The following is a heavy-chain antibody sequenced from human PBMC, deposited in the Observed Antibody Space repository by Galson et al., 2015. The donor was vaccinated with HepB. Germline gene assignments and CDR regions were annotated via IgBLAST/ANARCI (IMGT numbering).Heavy chain of an antibody. J-gene: IGHJ4*02. CDR1: GFTFSSYS. V-gene: IGHV3-48*01. CDR3: ARDQEDDILTGYGTPGFWAFDY. D-gene: IGHD3-9*01. CDR2: ISSSSSTI. Sequence: SLRLSCAASGFTFSSYSMNWVRQAPGKGLEWVSYISSSSSTIYYADSVKGRFTISRDNAKNSLYLQMNSLRAEDTAVYYCARDQEDDILTGYGTPGFWAFDYWGQGTLVTVSS.